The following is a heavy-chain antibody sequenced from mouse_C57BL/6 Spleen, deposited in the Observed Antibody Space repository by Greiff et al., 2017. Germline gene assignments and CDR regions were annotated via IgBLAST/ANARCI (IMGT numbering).Heavy chain of an antibody. CDR2: IHPNSGST. V-gene: IGHV1-64*01. D-gene: IGHD2-12*01. J-gene: IGHJ4*01. CDR3: ARVYNAMGY. CDR1: GYTFTSYW. Sequence: QVQLQQPGAELVKPGDSVKLSCKASGYTFTSYWMHWVKQRPGQGLEWIGMIHPNSGSTNYNEKIKSKDTLTVNKSSSTAYMQLSSLTSEDSAVYYCARVYNAMGYWGQGTSVTVSS.